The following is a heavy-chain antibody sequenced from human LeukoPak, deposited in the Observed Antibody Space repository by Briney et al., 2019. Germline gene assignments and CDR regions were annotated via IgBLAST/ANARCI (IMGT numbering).Heavy chain of an antibody. Sequence: SKTLSLTCTVSGGSFRTYYWTWIRQPPGKGLEWIAYIYYSGSTNYNPSLKSRVTISVDTSKNQFSLKLSSVTAADTAVYYCARDSGSYSYFDYWGQGTLVTVSS. D-gene: IGHD1-26*01. CDR1: GGSFRTYY. V-gene: IGHV4-59*01. J-gene: IGHJ4*02. CDR2: IYYSGST. CDR3: ARDSGSYSYFDY.